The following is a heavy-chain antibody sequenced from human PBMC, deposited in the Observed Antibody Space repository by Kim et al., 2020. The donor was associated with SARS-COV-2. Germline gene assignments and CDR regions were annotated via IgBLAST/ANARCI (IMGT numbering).Heavy chain of an antibody. V-gene: IGHV1-2*02. CDR3: ATVRGGGGIHYFGS. D-gene: IGHD3-16*01. CDR2: LNPNSGGT. J-gene: IGHJ4*02. Sequence: ASVKVSCKASGDTFNGYYIEWVRQAPGQGLEWMGWLNPNSGGTNYAKRFQGRVIMTRDTSISTAYLYLSGLRSDDTAVYYCATVRGGGGIHYFGSWGQGTLVTVSA. CDR1: GDTFNGYY.